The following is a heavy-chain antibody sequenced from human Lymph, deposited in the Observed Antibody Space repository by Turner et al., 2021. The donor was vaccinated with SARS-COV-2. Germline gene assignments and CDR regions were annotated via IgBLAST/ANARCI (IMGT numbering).Heavy chain of an antibody. D-gene: IGHD2-21*02. CDR1: GGSMNSNY. CDR2: IYYRGST. V-gene: IGHV4-59*01. J-gene: IGHJ5*02. Sequence: QVQLQESGPRLVKPLEPLSLTCTVAGGSMNSNYWSWLRQPPGKRLEWIGYIYYRGSTNYNPSLESRVTISVDTSRNQFSLNLTSVTAADTAIYYCARETVNNWVDPWGQGTLVTVSS. CDR3: ARETVNNWVDP.